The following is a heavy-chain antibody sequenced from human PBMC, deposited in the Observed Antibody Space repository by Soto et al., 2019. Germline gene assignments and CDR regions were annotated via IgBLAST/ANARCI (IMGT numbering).Heavy chain of an antibody. CDR2: ISGSGGST. CDR1: GFTFSSYA. D-gene: IGHD2-2*02. J-gene: IGHJ5*02. V-gene: IGHV3-23*01. Sequence: PGGSLRLSCAASGFTFSSYAMSWVRQAPGKGLEWVSAISGSGGSTYYADSVKGRFTISRDNSKNTVYLQMNSLRAEDTAVYYCAKHAQCSTASCYRVWFAPWGQGTLVTVSS. CDR3: AKHAQCSTASCYRVWFAP.